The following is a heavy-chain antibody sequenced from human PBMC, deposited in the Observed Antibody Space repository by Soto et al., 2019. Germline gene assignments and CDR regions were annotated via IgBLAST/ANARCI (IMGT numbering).Heavy chain of an antibody. D-gene: IGHD1-1*01. CDR2: INGGTGQT. Sequence: QVQVVQSGAGVKKPGASVKVSCKASGYSFSTYAMHWVRQAPGQSLEWMGWINGGTGQTKFSQRFQDRITITRDTSASTAYMELSSLRSEDTAVYYCARGKGMEENYYYYGLDIWGQGPRSPSP. CDR1: GYSFSTYA. V-gene: IGHV1-3*01. CDR3: ARGKGMEENYYYYGLDI. J-gene: IGHJ6*02.